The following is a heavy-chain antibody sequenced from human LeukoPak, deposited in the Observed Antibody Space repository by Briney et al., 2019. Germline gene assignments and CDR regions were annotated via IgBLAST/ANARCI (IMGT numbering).Heavy chain of an antibody. CDR2: INPSGGST. D-gene: IGHD3-3*02. J-gene: IGHJ3*02. V-gene: IGHV1-46*01. Sequence: ASVKVSCKASGYTFTSYYMHWMRQAPGQGLEWMGIINPSGGSTSYAQKFQGRVTMTRDTSTSTVYMELSSLRSEDTAVYYCATFVPRALDAFDIWGQGTMVTVSS. CDR1: GYTFTSYY. CDR3: ATFVPRALDAFDI.